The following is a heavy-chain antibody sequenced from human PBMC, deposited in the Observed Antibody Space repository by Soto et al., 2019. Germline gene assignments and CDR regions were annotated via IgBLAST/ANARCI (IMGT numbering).Heavy chain of an antibody. D-gene: IGHD3-9*01. J-gene: IGHJ4*02. V-gene: IGHV1-8*01. CDR2: VSPNSGNT. CDR1: GYTFSTYD. Sequence: QVQLVQSGSEVRKPGASVKVSCKASGYTFSTYDINWVRQAPGQGPEWMGRVSPNSGNTGYAQKFQGRLTMTRNTSISTAYMELSSLTSEDTAVYYCASWAGYSKWGQGTLVTVS. CDR3: ASWAGYSK.